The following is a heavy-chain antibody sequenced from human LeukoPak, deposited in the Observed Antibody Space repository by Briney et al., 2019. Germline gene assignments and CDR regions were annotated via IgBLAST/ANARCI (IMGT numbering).Heavy chain of an antibody. CDR1: GFTFSSYG. CDR2: IWYDGSNK. V-gene: IGHV3-33*01. D-gene: IGHD6-19*01. CDR3: ARDPGGKGSGWYHYYYYMDV. J-gene: IGHJ6*03. Sequence: GGSLRLSCAASGFTFSSYGMHWVRQAPGKGLEWVAVIWYDGSNKYYADSVKGRFTISRDNSKNTLYLQMNSLRAEDTAVYYCARDPGGKGSGWYHYYYYMDVWGKGTTVTVSS.